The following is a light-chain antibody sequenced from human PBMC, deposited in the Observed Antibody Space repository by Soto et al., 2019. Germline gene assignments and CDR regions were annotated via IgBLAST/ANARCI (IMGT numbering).Light chain of an antibody. J-gene: IGLJ1*01. V-gene: IGLV2-14*03. Sequence: QSVLTQPASVSGSPGQSVTISCTGSSSDIGSYDYVCWYQQLPGEAPKLILYDVSNRPSGASDRFSGSKSGNTASLTISGLQAADEADYYCTSSTRSSTLYVFGTGTKLTVL. CDR2: DVS. CDR3: TSSTRSSTLYV. CDR1: SSDIGSYDY.